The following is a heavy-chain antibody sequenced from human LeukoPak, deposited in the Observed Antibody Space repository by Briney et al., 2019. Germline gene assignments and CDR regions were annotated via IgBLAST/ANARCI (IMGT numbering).Heavy chain of an antibody. CDR3: AKSRASYSSSPLDY. Sequence: ASVKVSCKASGYTFTGYYMHWVRQAPGQGLEWMGWINPNSGGTNYAQKFQGRVTMTRDTSISTAYMDLTRLRSDDTAIYYCAKSRASYSSSPLDYWGQGTLVTVSS. CDR2: INPNSGGT. J-gene: IGHJ4*02. V-gene: IGHV1-2*02. CDR1: GYTFTGYY. D-gene: IGHD6-6*01.